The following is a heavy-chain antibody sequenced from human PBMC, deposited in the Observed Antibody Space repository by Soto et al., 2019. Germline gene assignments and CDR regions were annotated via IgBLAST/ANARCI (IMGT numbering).Heavy chain of an antibody. V-gene: IGHV3-30*18. CDR2: ISYDGSNK. Sequence: QVQLVESGGGVVQPGRSLRLSCAASGFTFSSYGMHWVRQAPGKGLEWVAVISYDGSNKYYADSVKGRFTISRDNSKNTLYLQMNSLRAEDTAVYYCAKDGSVWSGPTYYYYYGMDVWGQGTTVTVSS. CDR1: GFTFSSYG. CDR3: AKDGSVWSGPTYYYYYGMDV. D-gene: IGHD3-3*01. J-gene: IGHJ6*02.